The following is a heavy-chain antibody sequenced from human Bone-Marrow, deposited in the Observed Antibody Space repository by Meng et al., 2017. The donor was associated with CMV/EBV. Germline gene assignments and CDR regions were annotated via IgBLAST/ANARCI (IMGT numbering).Heavy chain of an antibody. Sequence: GGSLRLSCAASGFTFSSYGMHWVRQAPGKGLEWVAFIRYDGSNKYYADSVKGRFTISRDNSKNTLYLQMNSLRAEDTAVYYCAKADGIVVVPAATFAYWGQGTLVTGSS. D-gene: IGHD2-2*01. J-gene: IGHJ4*02. CDR3: AKADGIVVVPAATFAY. V-gene: IGHV3-30*02. CDR1: GFTFSSYG. CDR2: IRYDGSNK.